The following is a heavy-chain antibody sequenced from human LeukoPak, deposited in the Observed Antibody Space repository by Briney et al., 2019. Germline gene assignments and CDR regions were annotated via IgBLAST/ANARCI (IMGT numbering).Heavy chain of an antibody. CDR2: IYYSGST. Sequence: SSETLSLTCTVSGXSISSYYGSWIRQPPGKGREWIGYIYYSGSTNYNPSLKSRVTISVDTSKNQFSLKLSSVTAADTAVYYCARQGRRGYSYGLDYWGQGTLVTVSS. CDR3: ARQGRRGYSYGLDY. V-gene: IGHV4-59*08. J-gene: IGHJ4*02. D-gene: IGHD5-18*01. CDR1: GXSISSYY.